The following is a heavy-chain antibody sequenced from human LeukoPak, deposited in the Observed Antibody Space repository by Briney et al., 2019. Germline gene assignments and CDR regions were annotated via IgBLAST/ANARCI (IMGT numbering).Heavy chain of an antibody. D-gene: IGHD3-16*01. J-gene: IGHJ6*02. CDR2: IYYSGST. CDR1: GGSISSCY. V-gene: IGHV4-59*08. CDR3: ARRGINDYGDYYYGMDV. Sequence: SETLSLTCTVSGGSISSCYWSWIRQPPGKGLEWIGYIYYSGSTNYNPSLKSRVTISVDTSKNQFSLKLSSVTAADTAVYYCARRGINDYGDYYYGMDVWGQGTTVTVSS.